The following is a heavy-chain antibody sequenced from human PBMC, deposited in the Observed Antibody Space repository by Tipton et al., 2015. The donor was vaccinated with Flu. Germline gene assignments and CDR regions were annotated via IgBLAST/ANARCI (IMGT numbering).Heavy chain of an antibody. V-gene: IGHV5-51*04. CDR1: GNGFTNYW. CDR2: VYLDDGDA. CDR3: ARVDYYDSSGQSPSKPFDM. D-gene: IGHD6-19*01. Sequence: QLVQSGAEVKKPGESLKISCKAFGNGFTNYWIGWVRQKPGKGLEWMGSVYLDDGDARYRPSFQGQVTISADKPINTAYLQWSSLKASDTAMYYCARVDYYDSSGQSPSKPFDMWGQGTMVTVSS. J-gene: IGHJ3*02.